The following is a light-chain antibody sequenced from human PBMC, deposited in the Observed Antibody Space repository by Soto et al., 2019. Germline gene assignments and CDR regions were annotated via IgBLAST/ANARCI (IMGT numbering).Light chain of an antibody. Sequence: AIRMTQYPSSLSAYTGDRVTITCRASQGISSYLAWYQQKPGKAPKLLIYAASTLQSGVPSRFSGSGSGTDFTLSINSLQPEDFATYYCQQAYSCPITFGQGTRLEI. CDR2: AAS. V-gene: IGKV1-8*01. CDR1: QGISSY. CDR3: QQAYSCPIT. J-gene: IGKJ5*01.